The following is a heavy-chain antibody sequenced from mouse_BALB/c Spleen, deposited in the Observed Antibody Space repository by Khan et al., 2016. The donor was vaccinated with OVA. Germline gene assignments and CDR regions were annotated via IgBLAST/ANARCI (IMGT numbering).Heavy chain of an antibody. Sequence: QVQLKQSGPDLAKPGASVKISCKASGYTFTNYWMHWVKQRPGKGLEWMGYINPCTGDTKYNQKFKDQFTFTVDKSSSTAYMQLNSLKSEDTAVYYCANDGGSSAGMTYWGQGTTVTVSS. D-gene: IGHD1-1*02. V-gene: IGHV1-7*01. CDR3: ANDGGSSAGMTY. CDR1: GYTFTNYW. CDR2: INPCTGDT. J-gene: IGHJ2*01.